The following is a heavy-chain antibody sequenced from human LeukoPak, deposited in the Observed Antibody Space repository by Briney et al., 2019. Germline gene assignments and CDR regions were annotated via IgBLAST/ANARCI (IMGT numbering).Heavy chain of an antibody. CDR2: VRSKPNKYAT. J-gene: IGHJ6*02. V-gene: IGHV3-73*01. CDR3: ASEQTYYFSLDV. D-gene: IGHD1/OR15-1a*01. CDR1: GFTFSGSA. Sequence: GGSLRLSCAASGFTFSGSAMHWVRLAPGKGLEWVGRVRSKPNKYATGFAASVKGRFTISRDDSKNMGYLQMNSLKIEDTAVYFCASEQTYYFSLDVWGQGTTVTVAS.